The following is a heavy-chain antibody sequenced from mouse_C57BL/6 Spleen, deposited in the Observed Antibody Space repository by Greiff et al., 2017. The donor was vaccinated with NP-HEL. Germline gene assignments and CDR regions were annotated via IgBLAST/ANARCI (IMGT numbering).Heavy chain of an antibody. J-gene: IGHJ2*01. CDR3: ARWEYEGPGDY. D-gene: IGHD2-10*02. Sequence: QVQLQQPGAELVMPGASVKLSCKASGYTFTSYWMHWVKQRPGQGLEWIGEIDPSDSYTNYNQKFKGKSTLTVDKSSSRAYMQLSSLTSKDSAVYYCARWEYEGPGDYWGQGTTLTVSS. V-gene: IGHV1-69*01. CDR2: IDPSDSYT. CDR1: GYTFTSYW.